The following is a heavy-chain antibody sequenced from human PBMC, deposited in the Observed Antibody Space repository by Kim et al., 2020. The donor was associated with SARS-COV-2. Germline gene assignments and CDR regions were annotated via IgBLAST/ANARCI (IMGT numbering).Heavy chain of an antibody. CDR2: IYNSGSP. D-gene: IGHD3-22*01. V-gene: IGHV4-59*08. Sequence: SETLSLTCTVSGGSISSYYWSWIRQPPGKGLEWIGYIYNSGSPNYNPSLKSRVTISVDPSKTQFSLKLSSATAADPAVYYCARRGLYYYDSSAYRNGAFDVWGQGTMVTVSS. J-gene: IGHJ3*01. CDR3: ARRGLYYYDSSAYRNGAFDV. CDR1: GGSISSYY.